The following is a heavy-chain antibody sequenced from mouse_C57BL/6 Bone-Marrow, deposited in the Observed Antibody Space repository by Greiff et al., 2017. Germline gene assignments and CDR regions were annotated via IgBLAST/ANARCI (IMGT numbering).Heavy chain of an antibody. CDR3: ARERIGNYDY. D-gene: IGHD2-1*01. V-gene: IGHV1-58*01. J-gene: IGHJ2*01. CDR1: GYTFTSYG. CDR2: IYIGNGYT. Sequence: VQLKQSGAELVRPGSSVKMSCKTSGYTFTSYGINWVKQRPGQGLEWIGYIYIGNGYTEYHEKFKGKSTLTSDTSSSTAYMQLSSLTSEDSAIYFCARERIGNYDYWGQGTTLTVSS.